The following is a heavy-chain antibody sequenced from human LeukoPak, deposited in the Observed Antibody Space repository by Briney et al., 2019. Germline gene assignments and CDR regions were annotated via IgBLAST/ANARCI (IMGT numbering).Heavy chain of an antibody. Sequence: GRSLRLSCAASGFTFSSYDMNWVRQAPGKGLEWVSGISSSGGTTYYADSVRGRFTIYRDNSKDTLFLQMNILRADDSAIYYCAVSPLGFNYGNAYWGQGTLVTVSS. CDR2: ISSSGGTT. CDR3: AVSPLGFNYGNAY. CDR1: GFTFSSYD. D-gene: IGHD5-18*01. J-gene: IGHJ4*02. V-gene: IGHV3-23*01.